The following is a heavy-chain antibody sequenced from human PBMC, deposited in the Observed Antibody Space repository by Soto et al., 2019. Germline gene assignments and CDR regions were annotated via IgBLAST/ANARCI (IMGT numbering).Heavy chain of an antibody. J-gene: IGHJ6*03. V-gene: IGHV1-2*04. D-gene: IGHD6-19*01. CDR1: GYTFTGYY. CDR2: INPNSGGT. CDR3: ARDHSSGWYWGYYMDV. Sequence: ASVKVSCKASGYTFTGYYMHWVRQAPGQGLEWMGWINPNSGGTNYAQKFQGWVTMTRDTSTSTAYMELRSLRSDDTAVYYCARDHSSGWYWGYYMDVWGKGTTVTVSS.